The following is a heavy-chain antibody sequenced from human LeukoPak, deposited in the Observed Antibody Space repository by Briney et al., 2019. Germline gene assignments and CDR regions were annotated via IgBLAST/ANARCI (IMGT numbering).Heavy chain of an antibody. CDR1: GYTFSSCA. V-gene: IGHV1-18*01. CDR3: ARDREEMATIFFDY. Sequence: ASVKVSCKASGYTFSSCAIRWVRQAPGQGLEGMGWISVYSGNTQYAQKFQGRVTMTTDTSTSTAYMELRSLRSDDTAVYYCARDREEMATIFFDYWGQGTLVTVSS. D-gene: IGHD5-24*01. J-gene: IGHJ4*02. CDR2: ISVYSGNT.